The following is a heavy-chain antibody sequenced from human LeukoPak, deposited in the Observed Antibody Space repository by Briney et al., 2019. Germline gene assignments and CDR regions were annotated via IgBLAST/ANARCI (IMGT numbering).Heavy chain of an antibody. J-gene: IGHJ4*02. CDR3: ARDLGSGDHGLLV. Sequence: GGSVSLSCAASGFTFNSYTMNRVRHATGEGVECISYISRTGTTIYYADSVKGRFTISRDNAKNSLYLQMNSLRSEDTGLYFCARDLGSGDHGLLVWGQGTLLTVSS. CDR2: ISRTGTTI. D-gene: IGHD2-21*02. CDR1: GFTFNSYT. V-gene: IGHV3-48*01.